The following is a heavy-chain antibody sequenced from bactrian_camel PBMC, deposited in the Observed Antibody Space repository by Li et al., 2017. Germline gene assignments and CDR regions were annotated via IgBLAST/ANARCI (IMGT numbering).Heavy chain of an antibody. J-gene: IGHJ4*01. V-gene: IGHV3S55*01. Sequence: VQLVESGGGSVQAGGSLRLSCAASGSTNGNYCMGWFRQVAGKEREGVAAIDRNVRSAYAGSVKGRFTISYDTAKSTLYLQMNDLQPEDSGMYYCAAESGFWPSWGDFIWDNADIYSYWGQGTQVTVS. CDR2: IDRNVRS. CDR3: AAESGFWPSWGDFIWDNADIYSY. CDR1: GSTNGNYC. D-gene: IGHD5*01.